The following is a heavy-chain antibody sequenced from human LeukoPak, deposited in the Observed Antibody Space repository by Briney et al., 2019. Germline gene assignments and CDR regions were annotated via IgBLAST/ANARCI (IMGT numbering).Heavy chain of an antibody. Sequence: GGTLRLSCAASGFTFSSYGMHWVRQAPGKGLVWVAFIRYDGSDKYYGDSVKGQFTISRDNSKNTLYLQMNSLRAEDTAVYYCAKDTVKVTTIRRVPHYMDVWGKGTTVTISS. CDR1: GFTFSSYG. V-gene: IGHV3-30*02. CDR3: AKDTVKVTTIRRVPHYMDV. J-gene: IGHJ6*03. D-gene: IGHD5-12*01. CDR2: IRYDGSDK.